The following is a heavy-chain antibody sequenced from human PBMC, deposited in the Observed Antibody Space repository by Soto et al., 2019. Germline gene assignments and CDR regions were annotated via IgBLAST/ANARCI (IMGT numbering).Heavy chain of an antibody. D-gene: IGHD3-3*01. CDR3: ARGDYDFWSGYYWYWFDP. J-gene: IGHJ5*02. CDR1: GGSISRGDYY. Sequence: SETLSLTCTVSGGSISRGDYYWSWIRQPPGKGLEWIGYIYYSGSTYYNPSLKSRVTISVDTSKNQFSLKLSSVTAAGTAVYYCARGDYDFWSGYYWYWFDPWGQGTLVTVSS. V-gene: IGHV4-30-4*01. CDR2: IYYSGST.